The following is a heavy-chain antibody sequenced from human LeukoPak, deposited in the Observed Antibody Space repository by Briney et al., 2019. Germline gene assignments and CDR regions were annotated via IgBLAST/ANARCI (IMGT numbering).Heavy chain of an antibody. CDR3: ARDYSTGYFYFDY. CDR1: EFIFSNYA. J-gene: IGHJ4*02. D-gene: IGHD3-9*01. Sequence: RGSLRLSCAPSEFIFSNYAMHWVRQAPGKGLEWVAGISYDASTQFHADSVKGRFTISRDNSKSTLYLEMNSLRAEDTAVYYCARDYSTGYFYFDYWGQGTLVTVSS. V-gene: IGHV3-30*01. CDR2: ISYDASTQ.